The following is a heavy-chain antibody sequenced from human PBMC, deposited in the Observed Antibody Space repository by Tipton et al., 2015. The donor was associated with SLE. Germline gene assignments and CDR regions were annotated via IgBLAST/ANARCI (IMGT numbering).Heavy chain of an antibody. CDR2: GQYSGAT. J-gene: IGHJ2*01. CDR1: RGSMNNGRYY. V-gene: IGHV4-39*07. D-gene: IGHD4/OR15-4a*01. Sequence: TLSLTCSVSRGSMNNGRYYWGWFRQPPGKGLEWIGTGQYSGATYKHSSLKNRITISVDTSKNQFSLKLSSVTAADTAVFYCARRGCWWYFDLWGRGTLVTVSS. CDR3: ARRGCWWYFDL.